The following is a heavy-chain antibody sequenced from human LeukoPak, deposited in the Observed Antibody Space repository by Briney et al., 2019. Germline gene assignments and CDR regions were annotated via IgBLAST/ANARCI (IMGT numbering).Heavy chain of an antibody. V-gene: IGHV3-23*01. CDR1: GFTFSSYA. D-gene: IGHD6-6*01. CDR3: AKGGGAQQLVRMDYYYYYMDV. Sequence: GGSLRLSCAASGFTFSSYAMSWVRQAPGKGLEWVSAISGSGGSTYYADSVKGRFTISRDNSKNTLYLQMNSLRAEDTAVYYCAKGGGAQQLVRMDYYYYYMDVWGKGTTVTVSS. J-gene: IGHJ6*03. CDR2: ISGSGGST.